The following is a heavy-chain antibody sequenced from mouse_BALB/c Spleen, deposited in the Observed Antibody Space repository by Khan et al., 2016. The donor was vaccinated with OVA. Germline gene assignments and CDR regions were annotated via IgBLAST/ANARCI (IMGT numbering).Heavy chain of an antibody. CDR2: INPSNGRT. D-gene: IGHD2-4*01. Sequence: QVQLQQPGAELVKPGASVQLSCKASGYTFSSYCMLWVKQRPGQGLEWIGEINPSNGRTNYNEKFKDKATLTADTSSSTAYMQLSSLTSEDSAVYYCARSTMITTKFICWGQGTLVTVSA. J-gene: IGHJ3*01. CDR1: GYTFSSYC. V-gene: IGHV1S81*02. CDR3: ARSTMITTKFIC.